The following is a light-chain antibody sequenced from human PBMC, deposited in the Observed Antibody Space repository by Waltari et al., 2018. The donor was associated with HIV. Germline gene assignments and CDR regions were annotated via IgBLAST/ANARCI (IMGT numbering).Light chain of an antibody. CDR3: LVHMGHGAWV. V-gene: IGLV8-61*01. J-gene: IGLJ3*02. CDR2: STN. Sequence: QTVVTQEPSFSVSPGGTVTLTCGLNSGSVSTTSFPSWYQQTPGQAPRMRIYSTNIRSSGVPDRVSGSILGNKAALTITGAQADDESDYYCLVHMGHGAWVFGGGTKLTVL. CDR1: SGSVSTTSF.